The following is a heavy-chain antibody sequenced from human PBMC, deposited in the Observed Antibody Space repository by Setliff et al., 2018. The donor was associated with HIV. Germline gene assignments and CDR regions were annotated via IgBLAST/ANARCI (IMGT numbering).Heavy chain of an antibody. CDR1: GGSFSGYY. J-gene: IGHJ4*02. D-gene: IGHD1-26*01. CDR3: ARGHGVYSGSYLAVYFDY. V-gene: IGHV4-34*01. Sequence: PSETLSLTCAVYGGSFSGYYWSWIRQPPGKGLEWIGEINHSGSTNYKPSLKSRVTISVDMSKNQVSLKVSSVTAADTAVYYCARGHGVYSGSYLAVYFDYWGQGTRVTVSS. CDR2: INHSGST.